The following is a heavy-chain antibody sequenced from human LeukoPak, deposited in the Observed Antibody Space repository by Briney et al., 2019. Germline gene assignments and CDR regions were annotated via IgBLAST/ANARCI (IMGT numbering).Heavy chain of an antibody. CDR1: GYTFTSYY. V-gene: IGHV1-46*01. CDR3: ASQPRYGSSTSCYWFDP. Sequence: ASVKVSCKASGYTFTSYYMHWVRQAPGQGLEWMGIINPSGGSTSYAQKFQGRVTMTRDKSPSTVYMELSSLRSEDTAVYYCASQPRYGSSTSCYWFDPWGQGALVTASS. J-gene: IGHJ5*01. CDR2: INPSGGST. D-gene: IGHD2-2*01.